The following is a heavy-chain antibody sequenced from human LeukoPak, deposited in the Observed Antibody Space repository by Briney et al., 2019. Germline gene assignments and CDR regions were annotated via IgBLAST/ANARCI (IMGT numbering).Heavy chain of an antibody. CDR3: AREFIVGATVDY. Sequence: ASVKVSCKAFGYTFTAYYIHWVRQAPGQGLEWMGWINPNSGGTNYAQNFQGRVTVTRDTSISTAYMELSSLTSDDTALYYCAREFIVGATVDYWGQGTLVTVSS. V-gene: IGHV1-2*02. D-gene: IGHD1-26*01. CDR2: INPNSGGT. J-gene: IGHJ4*02. CDR1: GYTFTAYY.